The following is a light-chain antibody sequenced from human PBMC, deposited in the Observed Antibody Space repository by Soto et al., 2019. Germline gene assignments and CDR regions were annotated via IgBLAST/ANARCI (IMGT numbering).Light chain of an antibody. CDR3: AAWDNSLNGV. Sequence: QSVLTQPPSASGTPGQRVTISCSGSSSNIGSNYVYWYQQLPGTAPRLLIYETYQRPSGVPDRFSGSKSGTSASLAISGLRSEDEADYYCAAWDNSLNGVFGGGTQLTVL. CDR2: ETY. J-gene: IGLJ2*01. V-gene: IGLV1-47*01. CDR1: SSNIGSNY.